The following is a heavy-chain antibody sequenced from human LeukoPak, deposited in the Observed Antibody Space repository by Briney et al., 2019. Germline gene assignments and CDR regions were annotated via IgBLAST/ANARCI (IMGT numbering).Heavy chain of an antibody. CDR2: IYTSGST. Sequence: SETLSLTCTVSGGSISSYYWSWIRQPAGKGLEWIGRIYTSGSTNYNPSLKSRVTMSVDTSKNQFSLKLSSVTAADTAVYYCARVLGPIVGVGPDEGHDAFDIWGQGTMVTVSS. V-gene: IGHV4-4*07. D-gene: IGHD1-26*01. CDR3: ARVLGPIVGVGPDEGHDAFDI. J-gene: IGHJ3*02. CDR1: GGSISSYY.